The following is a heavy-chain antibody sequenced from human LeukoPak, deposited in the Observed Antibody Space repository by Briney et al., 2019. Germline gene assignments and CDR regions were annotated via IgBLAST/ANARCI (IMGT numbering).Heavy chain of an antibody. CDR1: GFDFSSNW. CDR3: AKDHYWSIDY. Sequence: GGSLRLSCAASGFDFSSNWMHWVRHAPGQGLVWVSRIKGDGISTNYADSVKGRFTISRDVAKNTLYMQMNSLRAEDTGVYYCAKDHYWSIDYWGRGTLVTVSS. CDR2: IKGDGIST. V-gene: IGHV3-74*01. J-gene: IGHJ4*02. D-gene: IGHD3-3*01.